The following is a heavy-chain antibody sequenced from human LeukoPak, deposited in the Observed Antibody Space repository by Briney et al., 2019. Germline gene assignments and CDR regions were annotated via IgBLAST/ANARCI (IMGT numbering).Heavy chain of an antibody. CDR3: AKDEAVDFWSGYKYYYYGMDV. CDR1: GFTFSSYW. V-gene: IGHV3-7*03. J-gene: IGHJ6*02. CDR2: IKQDGSER. D-gene: IGHD3-3*01. Sequence: GGSLRLSCAASGFTFSSYWMTWVRQAPGKGLEWVANIKQDGSERNYVDSVKGRFTISRDNAKNSLYLQMNTLRDEDTAVYYCAKDEAVDFWSGYKYYYYGMDVWGQGTTVTVSS.